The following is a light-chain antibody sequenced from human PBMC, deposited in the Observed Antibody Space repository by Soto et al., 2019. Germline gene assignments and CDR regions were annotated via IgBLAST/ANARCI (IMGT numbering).Light chain of an antibody. Sequence: DIVMTQSPDSLAVSLGERATINCKSSQSILSSSNNKNSLAWFQQQPGQPPTLLIYWASTRGSGVPDRFSGSGSGTDFTLTISSLQAEDVAVYYCQQYYSSVVTFGQGTRLEIK. CDR2: WAS. J-gene: IGKJ5*01. V-gene: IGKV4-1*01. CDR3: QQYYSSVVT. CDR1: QSILSSSNNKNS.